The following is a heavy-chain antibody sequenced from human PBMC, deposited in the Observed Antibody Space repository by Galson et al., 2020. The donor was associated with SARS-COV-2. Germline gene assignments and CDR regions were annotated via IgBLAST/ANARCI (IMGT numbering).Heavy chain of an antibody. J-gene: IGHJ6*02. CDR1: GYTFNNFG. V-gene: IGHV1-18*01. CDR3: ARIHFYSNYYYGMDV. Sequence: ASVKVSSRASGYTFNNFGISWVRQAPGQGLEWLGWINNYNHNTKYAQKFQGRVTMTTDTSTSTAYMEVRSLRSDDTAVYYCARIHFYSNYYYGMDVWGQGTTVTVSS. CDR2: INNYNHNT. D-gene: IGHD4-4*01.